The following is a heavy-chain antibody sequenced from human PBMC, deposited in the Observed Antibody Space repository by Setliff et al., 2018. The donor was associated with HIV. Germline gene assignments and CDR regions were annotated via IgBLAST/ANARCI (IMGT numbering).Heavy chain of an antibody. D-gene: IGHD2-8*02. CDR2: ISGLGGGTI. Sequence: GGSLRLSCATSGFTFDSYSIIWVRQAPGKGLEWVSYISGLGGGTIYYADSVRGRFTISRDNSKNTLYLQMISLRADDTAVYYCAKSLLVAGNDYWGQGTLVTVSS. J-gene: IGHJ4*02. V-gene: IGHV3-48*01. CDR3: AKSLLVAGNDY. CDR1: GFTFDSYS.